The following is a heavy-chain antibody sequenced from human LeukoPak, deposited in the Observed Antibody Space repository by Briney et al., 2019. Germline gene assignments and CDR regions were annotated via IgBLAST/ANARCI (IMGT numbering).Heavy chain of an antibody. Sequence: SETLSLTCTVSGGSISSYYWSWIRQPPGKGLEWIGYIYYSGSTNYNPSLKSRVTISVDTSKDQFSLKLSSVTAADTAVYYCARGVASSSWGIWGQGTLVTVSS. D-gene: IGHD6-13*01. J-gene: IGHJ4*02. V-gene: IGHV4-59*01. CDR1: GGSISSYY. CDR3: ARGVASSSWGI. CDR2: IYYSGST.